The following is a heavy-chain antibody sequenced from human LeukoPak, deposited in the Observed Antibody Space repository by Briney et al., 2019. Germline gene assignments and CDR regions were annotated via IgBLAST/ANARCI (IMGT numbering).Heavy chain of an antibody. V-gene: IGHV4-38-2*01. CDR2: SYHSGRT. J-gene: IGHJ3*02. D-gene: IGHD2-15*01. CDR1: GYSISSGYY. CDR3: ARILGAYWSGGSCPGAFDI. Sequence: PSETLSLTCAVSGYSISSGYYWGWIRQPPRKGLEWIGKSYHSGRTYYNPSLKSRVTISVDTSKNQFSLKLSSVTAADTAVYYCARILGAYWSGGSCPGAFDIWGQGTMVTVSS.